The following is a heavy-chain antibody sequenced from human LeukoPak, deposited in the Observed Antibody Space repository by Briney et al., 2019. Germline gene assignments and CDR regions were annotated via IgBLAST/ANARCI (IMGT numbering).Heavy chain of an antibody. D-gene: IGHD3-16*01. CDR1: GYTFTSYA. Sequence: GASVKVSCKASGYTFTSYAMHWVRQAPGQRLEWMGWINAGNGNTKYSQKFQSRVTITRDTSASTAYMELSSLRSEDTAVYYCARDPYDYYYYGMDVWGKGTTVTVSS. CDR3: ARDPYDYYYYGMDV. V-gene: IGHV1-3*01. J-gene: IGHJ6*04. CDR2: INAGNGNT.